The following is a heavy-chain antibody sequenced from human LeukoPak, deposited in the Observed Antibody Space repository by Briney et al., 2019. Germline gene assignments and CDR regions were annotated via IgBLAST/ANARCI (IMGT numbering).Heavy chain of an antibody. CDR2: MNPNSGNT. Sequence: ASVKVSCKASGYTFTSYDINWVRQATGQGLEWMGWMNPNSGNTGYAQKFQGRVTMTRSTSLSTAYMELRSLRSEDTAVYYCARSTIAARRWFDPWGQGTLVTVSS. J-gene: IGHJ5*02. V-gene: IGHV1-8*01. D-gene: IGHD6-6*01. CDR3: ARSTIAARRWFDP. CDR1: GYTFTSYD.